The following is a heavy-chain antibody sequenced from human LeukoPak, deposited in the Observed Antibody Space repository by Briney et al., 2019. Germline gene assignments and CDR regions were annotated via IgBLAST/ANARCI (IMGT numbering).Heavy chain of an antibody. CDR1: GGSFSGYY. Sequence: PSETLSLTCAVYGGSFSGYYWSWIRQPPGKGLEWIGEINHSGSTNYNPSLKSRVTISVDTSKNQFSLKLSSVTAADTAVYYCARHLDFWSGYSSWLDPWGQGTLVTVSS. J-gene: IGHJ5*02. CDR2: INHSGST. V-gene: IGHV4-34*01. D-gene: IGHD3-3*01. CDR3: ARHLDFWSGYSSWLDP.